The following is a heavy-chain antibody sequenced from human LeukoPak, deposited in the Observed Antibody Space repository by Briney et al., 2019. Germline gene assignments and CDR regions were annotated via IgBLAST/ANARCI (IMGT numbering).Heavy chain of an antibody. J-gene: IGHJ4*02. CDR2: IYHSGST. CDR1: GYSISSGYY. V-gene: IGHV4-38-2*02. D-gene: IGHD1-1*01. CDR3: AREGPTSFCDY. Sequence: SETLSLTCTVAGYSISSGYYWGWIRQPPGKGLEWIRSIYHSGSTYYNPSLKSRVTISVDTSKNQFSLKLSSVTAADTAVYYCAREGPTSFCDYWGQGTLVTVSS.